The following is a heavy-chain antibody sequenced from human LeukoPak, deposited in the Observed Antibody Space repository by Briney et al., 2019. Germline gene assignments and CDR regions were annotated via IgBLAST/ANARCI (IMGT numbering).Heavy chain of an antibody. J-gene: IGHJ4*01. CDR1: GGSIGCYY. V-gene: IGHV4-59*08. CDR3: ARRYYDSSGPFDY. CDR2: IYYSGST. D-gene: IGHD3-22*01. Sequence: SETLSLTCTVSGGSIGCYYWSWIRQPPGKGLEWIGYIYYSGSTNYNPSLKSRVTLSVDTSKNQFSLKLSSVTAADTAVYYCARRYYDSSGPFDYWGHGIMVTVSP.